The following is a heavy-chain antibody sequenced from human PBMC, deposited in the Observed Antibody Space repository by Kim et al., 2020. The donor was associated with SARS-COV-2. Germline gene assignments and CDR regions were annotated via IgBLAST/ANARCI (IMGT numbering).Heavy chain of an antibody. Sequence: SETLSLTFTVSGGSISSSNYYWGWIRQPPGKGLEWIGYIYYSGNTYYNPSLKSRVTVSVDTSKNQFSLKLSSVTAADTAVYYCARTIAGRPEAFDIWGQG. V-gene: IGHV4-39*01. J-gene: IGHJ3*02. CDR3: ARTIAGRPEAFDI. CDR2: IYYSGNT. D-gene: IGHD6-6*01. CDR1: GGSISSSNYY.